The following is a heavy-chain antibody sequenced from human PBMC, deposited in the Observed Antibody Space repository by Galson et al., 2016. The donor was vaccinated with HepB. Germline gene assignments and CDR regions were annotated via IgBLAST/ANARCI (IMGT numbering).Heavy chain of an antibody. Sequence: SVKVSCKASGYTVTSQAMHWVRQAPGQRLEWMGWINAGNGNTKYSQEFQGRVTFTRDTSANTAYMELSSLRSEDTALYYCSRWDLVRAFDIWGQGTMVTVSS. D-gene: IGHD3-10*01. CDR3: SRWDLVRAFDI. CDR1: GYTVTSQA. V-gene: IGHV1-3*01. CDR2: INAGNGNT. J-gene: IGHJ3*02.